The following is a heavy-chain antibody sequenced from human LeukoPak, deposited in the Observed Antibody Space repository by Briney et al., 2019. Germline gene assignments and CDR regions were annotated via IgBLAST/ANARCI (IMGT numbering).Heavy chain of an antibody. CDR2: IYYSGST. J-gene: IGHJ4*02. CDR3: ARANAGITFDY. Sequence: PSETLSLTCTVSGGSISSGGYYWIWIRQHPGKGLEWIGYIYYSGSTYYNPSLKSRVTISVDTSKNQFSLKLSSVTAADTAVYYCARANAGITFDYWGQGTLVTVSS. D-gene: IGHD1-14*01. CDR1: GGSISSGGYY. V-gene: IGHV4-31*03.